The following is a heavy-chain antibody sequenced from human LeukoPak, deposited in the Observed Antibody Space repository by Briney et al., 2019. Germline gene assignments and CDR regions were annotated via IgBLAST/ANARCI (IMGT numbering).Heavy chain of an antibody. CDR2: IYYSGST. CDR3: ARQKIAVAGYNDY. CDR1: GDSISSGDYY. Sequence: SETLSLTCTVSGDSISSGDYYWSWIRQPPGKGLEWIGYIYYSGSTYYNPSLKSRVTISVDTSKNQFSLKLSSVTAADTAVYYCARQKIAVAGYNDYWGQGTLVTVSS. J-gene: IGHJ4*02. D-gene: IGHD6-19*01. V-gene: IGHV4-30-4*08.